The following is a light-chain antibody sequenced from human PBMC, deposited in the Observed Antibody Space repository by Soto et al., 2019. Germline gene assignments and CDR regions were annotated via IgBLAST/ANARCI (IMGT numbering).Light chain of an antibody. CDR1: HSVSSY. CDR3: PQRGNLPLT. Sequence: EIVLTQYPGTLSLSPGERATLSCMASHSVSSYLAWYQQKPDQAPRLLIYDASNRATGIPARFSGSGSGTDFTLTISSLEPEDFGVYYCPQRGNLPLTFGGGTKVDNK. V-gene: IGKV3-11*01. J-gene: IGKJ4*01. CDR2: DAS.